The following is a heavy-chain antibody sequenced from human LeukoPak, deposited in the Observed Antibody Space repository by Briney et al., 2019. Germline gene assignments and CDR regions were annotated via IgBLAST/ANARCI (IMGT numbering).Heavy chain of an antibody. V-gene: IGHV4-59*08. CDR1: VGPISNYY. J-gene: IGHJ4*02. CDR3: ASSGNYYFTLDY. D-gene: IGHD3-10*01. Sequence: SETLSLTCSVSVGPISNYYWSWIRQPPGKGLEWIGYIQYSGITKYNPSVQSRVAISLDTSKNQFSLKLTSVTAADTAVYYCASSGNYYFTLDYWGQGTLVTVSS. CDR2: IQYSGIT.